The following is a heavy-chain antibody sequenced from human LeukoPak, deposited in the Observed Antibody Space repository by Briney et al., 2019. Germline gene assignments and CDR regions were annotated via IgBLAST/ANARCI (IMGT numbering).Heavy chain of an antibody. CDR3: ARTAHYNFWSGSPQGGYYYYGMDV. CDR2: INHSGST. Sequence: PSETLSLTCAVYGGSFSGYYWSWIRQPPGKGLEWIGEINHSGSTNYNPSLKSRVTISVDTSKNQFSLKLSSVTAADTAVYYCARTAHYNFWSGSPQGGYYYYGMDVWGQGTTVTVSS. CDR1: GGSFSGYY. D-gene: IGHD3-3*01. J-gene: IGHJ6*02. V-gene: IGHV4-34*01.